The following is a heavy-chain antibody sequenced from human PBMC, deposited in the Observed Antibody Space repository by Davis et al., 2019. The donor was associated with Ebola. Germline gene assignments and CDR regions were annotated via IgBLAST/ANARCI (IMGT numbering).Heavy chain of an antibody. D-gene: IGHD1-14*01. V-gene: IGHV4-34*01. Sequence: MPSETLSLTCAVYGGSFSGYYLSWIRQPPGKGLEWIGEINHSGSTNYNPSLKSRVTISVDTSKNQFSLMLRSVTAADTAVYYSARHPRTPGADVWGQGTTVTVSS. CDR2: INHSGST. CDR3: ARHPRTPGADV. CDR1: GGSFSGYY. J-gene: IGHJ6*02.